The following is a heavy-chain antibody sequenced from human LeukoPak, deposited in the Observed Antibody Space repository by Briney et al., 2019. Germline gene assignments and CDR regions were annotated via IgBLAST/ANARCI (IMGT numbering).Heavy chain of an antibody. D-gene: IGHD5-12*01. CDR1: GGSISSNY. J-gene: IGHJ4*02. CDR2: ISHSGST. CDR3: AAQYSGYVRLDY. Sequence: SETLSLTCTVSGGSISSNYWSWIRQPPGKGLEWIGEISHSGSTNYNPSLKSRVTISVDTSKNQFSLKLSSVTAADTAVYYCAAQYSGYVRLDYWGQGTLVTVSS. V-gene: IGHV4-34*01.